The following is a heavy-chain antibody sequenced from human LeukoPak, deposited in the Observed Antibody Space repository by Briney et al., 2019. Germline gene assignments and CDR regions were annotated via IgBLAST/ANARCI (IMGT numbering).Heavy chain of an antibody. V-gene: IGHV3-64D*06. CDR2: ISCKGGST. CDR3: VKDLYKGDSSSWYYFDY. CDR1: GFIISNYS. D-gene: IGHD6-13*01. Sequence: PGGSLRLSCSASGFIISNYSMHWVRQAPGKGLEYVSAISCKGGSTYYADSVKGRFTISRDNSKNTLYLQMSSMRAEDTAIYHCVKDLYKGDSSSWYYFDYWGEGTLVTVPS. J-gene: IGHJ4*02.